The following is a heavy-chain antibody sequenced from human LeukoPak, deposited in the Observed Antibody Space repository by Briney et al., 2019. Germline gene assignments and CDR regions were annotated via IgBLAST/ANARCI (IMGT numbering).Heavy chain of an antibody. CDR3: ASLNYYDSSGYGFEY. CDR1: GGSISSGDYY. D-gene: IGHD3-22*01. V-gene: IGHV4-30-4*01. J-gene: IGHJ4*02. CDR2: IYYSGST. Sequence: PSQTLSLTCTVSGGSISSGDYYWSWIRQPPGKGLEWIGYIYYSGSTYYNPSLKSRVTISVDTSKNQFSLKLSSVTAADTAVYYCASLNYYDSSGYGFEYWGQGTLVTVSS.